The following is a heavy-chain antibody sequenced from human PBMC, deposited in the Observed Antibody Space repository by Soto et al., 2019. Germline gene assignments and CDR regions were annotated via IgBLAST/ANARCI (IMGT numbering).Heavy chain of an antibody. J-gene: IGHJ4*02. Sequence: PGVSLRLSCAVSGFTFSSFDMNWVRQAPGKGLEWVSGISDNGGSTHYADSVKGRFIISRDNSKNTLYLQMNSLRADDTAVYYCVKEPTATVKCDYWGQGTLVTVSS. D-gene: IGHD4-17*01. CDR2: ISDNGGST. V-gene: IGHV3-23*01. CDR3: VKEPTATVKCDY. CDR1: GFTFSSFD.